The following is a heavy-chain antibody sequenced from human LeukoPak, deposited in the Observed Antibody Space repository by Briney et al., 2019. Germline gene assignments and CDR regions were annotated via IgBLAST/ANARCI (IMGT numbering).Heavy chain of an antibody. CDR3: ARQEPYSSGWYEAPGSIDY. J-gene: IGHJ4*02. V-gene: IGHV4-59*08. D-gene: IGHD6-19*01. Sequence: SETLSLTCTVSGGSISSYYWSWIRQPPGKGLEWIGYIYYSGSTNYNPSLKGRVTISVDTSKNQFSLKLSSVTAADTAVYYCARQEPYSSGWYEAPGSIDYWGQGTLVTVSS. CDR2: IYYSGST. CDR1: GGSISSYY.